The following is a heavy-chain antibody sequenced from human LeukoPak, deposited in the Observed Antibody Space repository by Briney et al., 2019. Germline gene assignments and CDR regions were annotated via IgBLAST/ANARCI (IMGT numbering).Heavy chain of an antibody. D-gene: IGHD1-7*01. CDR1: GFTFSSYE. J-gene: IGHJ3*02. V-gene: IGHV3-48*03. CDR2: INHDGETI. CDR3: AGLELLSDAFDI. Sequence: QTGGSLRLSCAASGFTFSSYEMNWVRQAPGKGLEWLSYINHDGETIYYADSVKGRFTISRDNSKNTLYLQMSSLRAEDTAVYYCAGLELLSDAFDIWGQGTMVTVSS.